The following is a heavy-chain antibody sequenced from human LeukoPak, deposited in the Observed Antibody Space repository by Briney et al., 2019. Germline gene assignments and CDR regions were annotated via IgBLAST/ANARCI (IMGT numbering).Heavy chain of an antibody. CDR2: IYYSGST. Sequence: SETLSLTCTVSGGSISSSSYYWGWIRQPPGKGLEWIGYIYYSGSTNYNPSLKSRVTISVDTSKNQFSLKLSSVTAADTAVYYCARSSIVGASVSLFGWFDPWGQGTLVTVSS. CDR3: ARSSIVGASVSLFGWFDP. CDR1: GGSISSSSYY. J-gene: IGHJ5*02. V-gene: IGHV4-61*05. D-gene: IGHD1-26*01.